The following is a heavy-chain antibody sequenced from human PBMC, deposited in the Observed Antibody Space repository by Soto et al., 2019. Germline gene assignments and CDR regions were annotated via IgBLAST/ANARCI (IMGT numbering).Heavy chain of an antibody. D-gene: IGHD1-26*01. J-gene: IGHJ4*02. V-gene: IGHV3-11*01. CDR2: ISSSGTSI. CDR3: ARGSSGDYRTKGYFDY. CDR1: GFTFSDYY. Sequence: QVQFVESGGGLVKPGGSLRLSCAASGFTFSDYYINWIRQAPGKGLEWVSYISSSGTSIYYADSVKGRFTISRDNAENSLYLQMNSLTADDTAVYYCARGSSGDYRTKGYFDYWGQGTLVTVSS.